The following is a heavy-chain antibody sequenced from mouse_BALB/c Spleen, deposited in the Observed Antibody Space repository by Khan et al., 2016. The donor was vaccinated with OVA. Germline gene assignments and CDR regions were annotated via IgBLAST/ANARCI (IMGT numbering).Heavy chain of an antibody. CDR1: GYTFTTYT. J-gene: IGHJ3*01. D-gene: IGHD2-14*01. Sequence: QVQLKQSGAELARPGASVKMSCKASGYTFTTYTMHWVKQRPGQGLEWIGYITPSNGYTNYNQKFKDKSTLTADKSSSAAYMQLSSLTSDYSAVYSCAREGAYYRSDGWFSYWGQGTLVTVSA. V-gene: IGHV1-4*01. CDR2: ITPSNGYT. CDR3: AREGAYYRSDGWFSY.